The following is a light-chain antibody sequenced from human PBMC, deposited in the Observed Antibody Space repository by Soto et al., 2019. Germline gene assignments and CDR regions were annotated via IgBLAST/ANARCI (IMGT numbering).Light chain of an antibody. J-gene: IGKJ5*01. Sequence: EIVLTQSPGTLSLSPGERATLSCRASQSVSSSFLAWYQQKVGQAHRLVIYGAYSRATGIQDRFSGSGSGTDFTLTIRRLEPEDFAVYYCKQYGSSPRTFGQGTRLEIK. CDR2: GAY. CDR3: KQYGSSPRT. CDR1: QSVSSSF. V-gene: IGKV3-20*01.